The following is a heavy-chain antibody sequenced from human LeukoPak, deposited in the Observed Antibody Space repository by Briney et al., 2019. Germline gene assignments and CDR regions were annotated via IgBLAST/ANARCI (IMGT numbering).Heavy chain of an antibody. V-gene: IGHV3-48*04. J-gene: IGHJ4*02. Sequence: GGSLRLSCAASGFTFSSYSMNWVRQAPGKGLEWVSYISSSSSTIYYADSVKGRFTISRDNAKNSLYLQMNSLRAEGTAVYYCARVEVRGVIVYWGQGTLVTVSS. D-gene: IGHD3-10*01. CDR3: ARVEVRGVIVY. CDR2: ISSSSSTI. CDR1: GFTFSSYS.